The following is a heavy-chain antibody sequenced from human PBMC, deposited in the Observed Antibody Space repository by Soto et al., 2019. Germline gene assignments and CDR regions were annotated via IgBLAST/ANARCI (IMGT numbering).Heavy chain of an antibody. CDR1: GFTFSAYS. CDR2: IILSSNTI. Sequence: PGGSLRLSCAASGFTFSAYSMNWARQAPGRGLEWVSYIILSSNTIYYADSVKGRFTISRDNAKDSLYLQMDGLRDEDTAIYYCARGTDYYDSGNDYGVPTVYPNWFDRWGQGTLVTVSS. CDR3: ARGTDYYDSGNDYGVPTVYPNWFDR. J-gene: IGHJ5*02. D-gene: IGHD3-10*01. V-gene: IGHV3-48*02.